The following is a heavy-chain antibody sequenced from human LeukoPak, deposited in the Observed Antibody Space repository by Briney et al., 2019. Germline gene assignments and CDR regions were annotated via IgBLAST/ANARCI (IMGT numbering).Heavy chain of an antibody. J-gene: IGHJ4*02. D-gene: IGHD3-22*01. CDR1: GFIFSNYG. CDR3: ARDLAMYYYDSSGCLDY. Sequence: TGGSLRLSCAASGFIFSNYGMHWVRQAPGKGLEWVAVIWYDGSNKYYADSVKGRFTISRDNSKNTLYLQMSSLRAEDTAVYYCARDLAMYYYDSSGCLDYWGLGTLVTVSS. CDR2: IWYDGSNK. V-gene: IGHV3-33*01.